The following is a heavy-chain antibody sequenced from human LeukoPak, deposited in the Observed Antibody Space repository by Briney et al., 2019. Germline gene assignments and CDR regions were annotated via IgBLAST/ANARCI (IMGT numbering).Heavy chain of an antibody. CDR3: ARDEYYYDSSGYYQDY. CDR2: INPNSGGT. CDR1: GYTFAGYY. Sequence: ASVKVSCKASGYTFAGYYMHWVRQAPGQGLEWMGRINPNSGGTNYAQKFQGRVTMTRDTSISTAYMELSRLRSDDTALYYCARDEYYYDSSGYYQDYWGQGTLVTVSS. V-gene: IGHV1-2*06. J-gene: IGHJ4*02. D-gene: IGHD3-22*01.